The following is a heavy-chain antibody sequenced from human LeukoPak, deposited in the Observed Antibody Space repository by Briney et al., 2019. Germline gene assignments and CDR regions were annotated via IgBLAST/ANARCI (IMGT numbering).Heavy chain of an antibody. CDR3: ARRYYYDSSGYYSR. J-gene: IGHJ4*02. V-gene: IGHV4-39*01. CDR1: GGSISSGTYY. D-gene: IGHD3-22*01. Sequence: SETLSLTCTVSGGSISSGTYYWGWIRQPPGKGLEWIGRIYYSGSTYYNPSLKSRVTISVDTSKNQFSLKLSSVTAADTAVYYCARRYYYDSSGYYSRWGQGTLVTVSS. CDR2: IYYSGST.